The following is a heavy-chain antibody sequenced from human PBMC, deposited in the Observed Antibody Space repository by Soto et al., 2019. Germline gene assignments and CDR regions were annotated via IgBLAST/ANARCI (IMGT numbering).Heavy chain of an antibody. CDR1: GDTFTSYA. D-gene: IGHD2-2*01. V-gene: IGHV1-3*01. CDR2: INAGNGNT. J-gene: IGHJ3*02. CDR3: ARDLGYCSSTSCYLDAFDI. Sequence: SVKASCKASGDTFTSYAMHWVRQAPGQRLEWMGWINAGNGNTKYSQKFQGRVTITRDTSASTAYMELSSLRSEVTAVYYCARDLGYCSSTSCYLDAFDIWGQGTMVTVSS.